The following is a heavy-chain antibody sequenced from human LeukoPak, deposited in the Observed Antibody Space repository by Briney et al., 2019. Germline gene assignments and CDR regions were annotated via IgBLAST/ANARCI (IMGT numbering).Heavy chain of an antibody. CDR2: INPNDGDT. J-gene: IGHJ4*02. Sequence: ASVKVSCKASGYTFTDYYMHWVRQAPGQGFEWMGWINPNDGDTNYAQKFQGRVTMARDTSISTAHMEVSRLLSDDTAVYYYARADFLYCSSSTCLFDYWGQGTLVTVSS. V-gene: IGHV1-2*02. CDR3: ARADFLYCSSSTCLFDY. D-gene: IGHD2-2*01. CDR1: GYTFTDYY.